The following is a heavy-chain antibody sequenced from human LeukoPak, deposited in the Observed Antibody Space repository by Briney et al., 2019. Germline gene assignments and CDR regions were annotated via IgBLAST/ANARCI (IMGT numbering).Heavy chain of an antibody. Sequence: GASVKVSCKASGYTFTSYDVNWVRQAPGQGLEWMGGIIPIFGTANYAQKFQGRVTITADESTSTAYMELSSLRSEDTAVYYCARADARFLEWLLYSHDAFDIWGQGTMVTVSS. CDR3: ARADARFLEWLLYSHDAFDI. V-gene: IGHV1-69*13. D-gene: IGHD3-3*01. CDR1: GYTFTSYD. J-gene: IGHJ3*02. CDR2: IIPIFGTA.